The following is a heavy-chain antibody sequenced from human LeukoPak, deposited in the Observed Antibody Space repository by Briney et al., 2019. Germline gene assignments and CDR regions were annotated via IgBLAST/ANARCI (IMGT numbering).Heavy chain of an antibody. CDR1: AYSISSGYY. CDR3: ARDQTYYDFWSGYSRYNWLDP. CDR2: IYHSGST. D-gene: IGHD3-3*01. Sequence: SETLSLTCTVSAYSISSGYYWGWIRQPPGKGLEWIGSIYHSGSTYYNPSLKSRVTISVDTPKNQFSLELSSVTAADTAVYYCARDQTYYDFWSGYSRYNWLDPWGQGTLVTVSS. V-gene: IGHV4-38-2*02. J-gene: IGHJ5*02.